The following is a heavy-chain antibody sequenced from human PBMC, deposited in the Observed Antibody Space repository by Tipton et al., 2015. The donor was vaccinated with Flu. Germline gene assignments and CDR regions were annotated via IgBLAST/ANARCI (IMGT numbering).Heavy chain of an antibody. J-gene: IGHJ4*02. CDR1: GDSINSRYY. Sequence: ILSLTCSVSGDSINSRYYWGWIRQPPGKGLEWIGNVHRSGSTYYNPSLRSRVIISVDKSKNQFSLKLNSVTAADTAAYYCARHTGDSVRGVIDYWGQGTLVTVSS. D-gene: IGHD3-10*02. V-gene: IGHV4-38-2*01. CDR2: VHRSGST. CDR3: ARHTGDSVRGVIDY.